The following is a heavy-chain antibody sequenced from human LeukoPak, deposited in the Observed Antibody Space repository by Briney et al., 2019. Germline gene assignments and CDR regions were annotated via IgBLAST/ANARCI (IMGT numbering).Heavy chain of an antibody. CDR3: ARGPTKILSSGWSPVDY. CDR1: GYTFTSYY. V-gene: IGHV1-46*01. D-gene: IGHD6-19*01. J-gene: IGHJ4*02. CDR2: INPSGGST. Sequence: GASVKVSCKASGYTFTSYYMHWVRQAPGQGLEWMGIINPSGGSTSYAQKFQGRVTMTRDTSTSTVYMELSSLRSEDTAVYYCARGPTKILSSGWSPVDYWGQGTLVTVSS.